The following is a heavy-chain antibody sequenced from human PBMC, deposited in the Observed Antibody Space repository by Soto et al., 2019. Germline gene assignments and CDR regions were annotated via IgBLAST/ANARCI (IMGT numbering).Heavy chain of an antibody. V-gene: IGHV1-46*01. J-gene: IGHJ6*02. CDR3: ASPPCGSSTSCTSGDYYYGMDV. D-gene: IGHD2-2*01. Sequence: ASVKVSCKASGNTFTNYYIHWVRQAPGQGLEWMGTINPSGGHTTYAQKFLGRVTMTRDTSTSTLYMELTSLRSEDTAVYYCASPPCGSSTSCTSGDYYYGMDVWGQGTTVTVSS. CDR2: INPSGGHT. CDR1: GNTFTNYY.